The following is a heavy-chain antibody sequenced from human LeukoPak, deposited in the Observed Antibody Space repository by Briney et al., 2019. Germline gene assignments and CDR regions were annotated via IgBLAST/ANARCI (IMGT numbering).Heavy chain of an antibody. CDR2: ISGSGGST. Sequence: GGSLRLSCAASGFTFSSYAMTWVRQAPGKGLEWVSGISGSGGSTYYPDSVRGRFTISRDNSKTTLSLQMNSLRAEDTAVYYCAKEHYGSGMTTFDNWGQGTLVTVPS. J-gene: IGHJ4*02. CDR1: GFTFSSYA. D-gene: IGHD3-10*01. V-gene: IGHV3-23*01. CDR3: AKEHYGSGMTTFDN.